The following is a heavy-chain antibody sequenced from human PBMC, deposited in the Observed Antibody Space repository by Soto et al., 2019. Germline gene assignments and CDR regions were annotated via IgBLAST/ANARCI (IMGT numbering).Heavy chain of an antibody. V-gene: IGHV4-39*01. CDR2: IYYSGST. CDR3: ARHRVKDIVVVPAAIPGWFDP. Sequence: KTSETLSLTCTVSGGSISSSSYYWGWIRQPPGKGLEWIGSIYYSGSTYYNPSLKSRVTISVDTSKNQFSLKLSSVTAADTAVYYCARHRVKDIVVVPAAIPGWFDPWGQGTLVTVSS. CDR1: GGSISSSSYY. J-gene: IGHJ5*02. D-gene: IGHD2-2*02.